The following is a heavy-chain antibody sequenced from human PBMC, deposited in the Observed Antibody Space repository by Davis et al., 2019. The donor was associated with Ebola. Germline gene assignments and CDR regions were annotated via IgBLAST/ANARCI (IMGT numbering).Heavy chain of an antibody. V-gene: IGHV4-59*01. Sequence: SETLSLTCTVSGGSISSYYWSWIRQPPGKGLEWIGYIYYSGSTNYNPSLKSRVTISVDTSKNQFSLKLSSVTAADTAVYYCARDGYIVVVVAATDGYYYGMDVWGKGTTVTVSS. CDR2: IYYSGST. CDR3: ARDGYIVVVVAATDGYYYGMDV. CDR1: GGSISSYY. D-gene: IGHD2-15*01. J-gene: IGHJ6*04.